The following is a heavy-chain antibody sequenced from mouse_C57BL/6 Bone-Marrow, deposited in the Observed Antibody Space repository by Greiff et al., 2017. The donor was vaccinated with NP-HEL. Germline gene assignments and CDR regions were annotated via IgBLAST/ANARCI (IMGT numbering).Heavy chain of an antibody. CDR2: INYDGSST. CDR3: ARDRYYGSSYYWYFDV. V-gene: IGHV5-16*01. Sequence: DVKLVESEGGLVQPGSSMKLSCTASGFTFSDYYMAWVRQVPEKGLEWVANINYDGSSTYYLDSLKSRFIISRDNAKNILYLQMSSLKSEDTATYYCARDRYYGSSYYWYFDVWGTGTTVTVSS. CDR1: GFTFSDYY. J-gene: IGHJ1*03. D-gene: IGHD1-1*01.